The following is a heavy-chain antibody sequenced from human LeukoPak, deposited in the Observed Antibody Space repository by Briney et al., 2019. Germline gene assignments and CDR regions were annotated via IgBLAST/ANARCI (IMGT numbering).Heavy chain of an antibody. J-gene: IGHJ4*02. CDR1: GGSISSGSYY. V-gene: IGHV4-61*02. D-gene: IGHD3-3*01. Sequence: PSETLSHTCTVSGGSISSGSYYWSWIRQPAGKGLEWIGRIYTSGSTNYNPSLKSRVTISVDTSKNQFSLRLSSVTAADTAVYYCARGRFLEWLWGQGTLVTVSS. CDR2: IYTSGST. CDR3: ARGRFLEWL.